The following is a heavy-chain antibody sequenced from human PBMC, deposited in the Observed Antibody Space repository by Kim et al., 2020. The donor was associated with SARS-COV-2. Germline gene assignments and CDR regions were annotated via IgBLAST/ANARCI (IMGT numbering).Heavy chain of an antibody. J-gene: IGHJ4*02. V-gene: IGHV3-15*01. Sequence: GGSLILSCAASGITFTKVWLSWVRQAPGKGLEWVGRIRSKEDGGKEDYAAPVKGRFTISRDDSKNTLYLQMNGLRAEDTAFYHCTTDYERIGGLCDGETCYPASLWGPGTLVTFSS. D-gene: IGHD2-21*01. CDR3: TTDYERIGGLCDGETCYPASL. CDR1: GITFTKVW. CDR2: IRSKEDGGKE.